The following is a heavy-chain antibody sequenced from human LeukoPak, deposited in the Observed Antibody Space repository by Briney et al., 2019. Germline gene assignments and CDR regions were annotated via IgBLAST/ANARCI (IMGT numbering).Heavy chain of an antibody. CDR2: IYYSGST. Sequence: SETLSLTCTVSGGSISSSISYWGWIRQPPGKGLEWIGSIYYSGSTYYNPSLKSRVTILVDTSKNQFSLKLSSVTAADTAMYYCARLFNIASVEVDYWGQGTLVTVSS. CDR3: ARLFNIASVEVDY. V-gene: IGHV4-39*07. J-gene: IGHJ4*02. D-gene: IGHD2-21*01. CDR1: GGSISSSISY.